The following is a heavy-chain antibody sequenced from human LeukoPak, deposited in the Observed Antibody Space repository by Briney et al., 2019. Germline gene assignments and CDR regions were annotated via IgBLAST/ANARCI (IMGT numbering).Heavy chain of an antibody. J-gene: IGHJ4*02. D-gene: IGHD2-21*02. CDR1: GGSFSGYY. V-gene: IGHV4-34*01. CDR2: INHSGST. CDR3: ARGPYCGGDCYPIDY. Sequence: PSETLSLTCAVYGGSFSGYYWGWIRQPPGKGLEWIGEINHSGSTNYNPSLKSRVTISVDTSKNQFSLKLSSVTAADTAVYYCARGPYCGGDCYPIDYWGQGTLVTVSS.